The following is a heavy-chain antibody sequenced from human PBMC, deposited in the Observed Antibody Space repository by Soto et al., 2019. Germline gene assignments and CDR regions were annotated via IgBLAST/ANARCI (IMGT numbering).Heavy chain of an antibody. CDR1: GFTFSSYG. CDR2: ISYDGSNK. J-gene: IGHJ6*03. D-gene: IGHD3-10*01. CDR3: AKDSGYYYYMDV. V-gene: IGHV3-30*18. Sequence: GGSLRLSCAASGFTFSSYGMHWVRQAPGKGLEWVAVISYDGSNKYYADSVKGRFTISRDNSKNTLYLQMNSLRAEDTAVYYCAKDSGYYYYMDVWGKGTTVTVSS.